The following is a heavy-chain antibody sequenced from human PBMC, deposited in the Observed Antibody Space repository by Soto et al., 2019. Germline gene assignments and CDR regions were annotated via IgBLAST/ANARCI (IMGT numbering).Heavy chain of an antibody. CDR2: ISAYNGNT. D-gene: IGHD1-7*01. Sequence: ASVKVSCKASGYTFTSYGISWVRQAPGQGLEWMGWISAYNGNTNYAQKLQGRVTMTTDTSTSTAYMELRSLRSDDTAVYYCARDDRTNNWNYANWFDPWGQGTLVTVSS. J-gene: IGHJ5*02. CDR1: GYTFTSYG. V-gene: IGHV1-18*04. CDR3: ARDDRTNNWNYANWFDP.